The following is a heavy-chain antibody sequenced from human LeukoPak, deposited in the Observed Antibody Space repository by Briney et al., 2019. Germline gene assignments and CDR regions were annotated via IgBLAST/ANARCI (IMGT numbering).Heavy chain of an antibody. J-gene: IGHJ6*03. D-gene: IGHD3-3*02. CDR2: IYTSGST. CDR3: ARDNGSGYTKGYEHYYYYLDV. V-gene: IGHV4-4*07. Sequence: SETLSLTCTVSGGSISSYYWSWIRQPAGKGLEWIGRIYTSGSTNYNPSLKSRVTMSVDTSKNQFSLKLSSVTAADTAVYYCARDNGSGYTKGYEHYYYYLDVWGKGTTVTVSS. CDR1: GGSISSYY.